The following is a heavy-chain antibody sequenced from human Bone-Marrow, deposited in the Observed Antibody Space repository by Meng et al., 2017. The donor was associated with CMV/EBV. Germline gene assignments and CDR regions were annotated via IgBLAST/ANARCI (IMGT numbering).Heavy chain of an antibody. J-gene: IGHJ4*02. CDR1: GYTFSSYA. CDR3: AGYVPQSG. Sequence: SCKASGYTFSSYAMHWVRQAPGKGLEWVAVVTSDGSNKYYADSVKGRFTISRDNSKTTLYLQMNSLTTEDTAVYYCAGYVPQSGWGQGTLVTVSS. CDR2: VTSDGSNK. V-gene: IGHV3-30*04. D-gene: IGHD3-10*01.